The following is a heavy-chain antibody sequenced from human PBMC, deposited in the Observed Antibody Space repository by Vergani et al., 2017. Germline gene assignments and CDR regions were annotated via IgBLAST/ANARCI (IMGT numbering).Heavy chain of an antibody. D-gene: IGHD5-24*01. CDR2: VDPEDGET. Sequence: EVQLVQSGAEVKKPGATVKISCKVSGYTFTDYYMHWVQQAPGKGLEWMGLVDPEDGETIYAEKFQGRVTITADTSTDTAYMELSSLRSEDTAVYYCASSVEMATIPLYYYYMDVWGKGTTVTVSS. J-gene: IGHJ6*03. CDR3: ASSVEMATIPLYYYYMDV. CDR1: GYTFTDYY. V-gene: IGHV1-69-2*01.